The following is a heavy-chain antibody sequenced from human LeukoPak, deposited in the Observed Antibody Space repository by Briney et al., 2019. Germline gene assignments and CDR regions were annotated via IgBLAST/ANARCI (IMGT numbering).Heavy chain of an antibody. CDR3: ARLANYDFWRGPYPHDAFDI. V-gene: IGHV4-59*08. CDR2: IYYSGST. CDR1: GGSISSYY. Sequence: PAETLSLTCTVTGGSISSYYWSWLRQPPGKGLAWIGYIYYSGSTNYNPSLKSRVTISVDTSKNQFSLKVTSVTAADTAVFYCARLANYDFWRGPYPHDAFDIWGQGTMVTVSS. D-gene: IGHD3-3*01. J-gene: IGHJ3*02.